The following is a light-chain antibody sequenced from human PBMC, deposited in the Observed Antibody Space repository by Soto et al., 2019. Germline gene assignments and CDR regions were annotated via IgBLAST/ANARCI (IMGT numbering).Light chain of an antibody. CDR1: SSDIGAYNF. V-gene: IGLV2-8*01. J-gene: IGLJ1*01. Sequence: QSVLTQPPSASGSPGQSVTISCTGTSSDIGAYNFVSWYQQHPVKARKFMIYEVSKRPSGVPHRFSGSKSGDTASLTVSGLQAEDEADYFCSSYAGSNSLVFGSGTKVTVL. CDR3: SSYAGSNSLV. CDR2: EVS.